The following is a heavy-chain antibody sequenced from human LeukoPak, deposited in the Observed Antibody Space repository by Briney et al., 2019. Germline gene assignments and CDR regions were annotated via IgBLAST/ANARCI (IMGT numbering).Heavy chain of an antibody. CDR1: GGSISTRDYY. V-gene: IGHV4-39*01. D-gene: IGHD1-26*01. Sequence: SETLSLTCTVSGGSISTRDYYWAWLRQPPGQGLGWVGCIYYTASTYYIPSLKSRVTMSVDTSKDQFSLKLSSVTAADTAVYDWAGPNNSGWYFYWGQGTLVTVSS. J-gene: IGHJ4*02. CDR2: IYYTAST. CDR3: AGPNNSGWYFY.